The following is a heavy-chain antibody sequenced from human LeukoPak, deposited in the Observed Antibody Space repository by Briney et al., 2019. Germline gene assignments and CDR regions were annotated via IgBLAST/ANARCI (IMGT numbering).Heavy chain of an antibody. CDR1: GGSISSYY. J-gene: IGHJ4*02. Sequence: SSETLSLTCTVSGGSISSYYWSWIRQPAGKGLEWIGRIYTSGSTNYNPSLKSRVTMSVVTSKNQFSLKLSSVTAADTAVYYCARETRYSSGWYEGYWGQGTLVTVSS. V-gene: IGHV4-4*07. CDR2: IYTSGST. D-gene: IGHD6-19*01. CDR3: ARETRYSSGWYEGY.